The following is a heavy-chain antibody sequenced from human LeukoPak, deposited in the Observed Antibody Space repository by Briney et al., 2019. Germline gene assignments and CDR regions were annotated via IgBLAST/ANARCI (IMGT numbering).Heavy chain of an antibody. CDR2: IKSETNGGTI. J-gene: IGHJ4*02. D-gene: IGHD1-1*01. CDR3: SAGTGRSDFDY. Sequence: GSLRLSCAASGFTFSDAWVSWVRQAPGKGLEWIGRIKSETNGGTIDYAAPVNGRFTLSRDDSKHTLDLQMNSLKTEDTGVYYCSAGTGRSDFDYWGQGTLVIVSS. V-gene: IGHV3-15*01. CDR1: GFTFSDAW.